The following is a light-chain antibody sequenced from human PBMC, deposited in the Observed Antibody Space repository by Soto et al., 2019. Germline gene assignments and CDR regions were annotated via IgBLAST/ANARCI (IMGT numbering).Light chain of an antibody. CDR2: DAS. J-gene: IGKJ1*01. Sequence: IVLTQSPATLSLSPCEIATLSCRASQSVSSYLAWYQQKPGQAPRLLIYDASTRATGIPARFSGSGSGTEFTLTISSLQPDDFATYYCQHYNSYSEAFGQGTKVDIK. V-gene: IGKV3-11*01. CDR3: QHYNSYSEA. CDR1: QSVSSY.